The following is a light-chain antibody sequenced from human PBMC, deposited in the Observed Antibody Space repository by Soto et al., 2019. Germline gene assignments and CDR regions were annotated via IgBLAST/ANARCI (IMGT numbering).Light chain of an antibody. CDR2: EVT. V-gene: IGLV2-14*01. CDR3: SSHTSSATYV. CDR1: SSDVGGYSY. J-gene: IGLJ1*01. Sequence: QSALTQPASVSGSPGQSVTISCTGSSSDVGGYSYVSWYQQYPGKAPKLMIYEVTDRPSGISDRFSASKSGNTASLTISGLQAEDEADYYCSSHTSSATYVFGTGTKLTVL.